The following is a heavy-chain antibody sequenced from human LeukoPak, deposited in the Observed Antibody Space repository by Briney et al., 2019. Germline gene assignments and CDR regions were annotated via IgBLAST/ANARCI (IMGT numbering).Heavy chain of an antibody. D-gene: IGHD2-15*01. V-gene: IGHV2-5*01. CDR1: GFSLSSGAVG. CDR3: AHRHRGVASDI. J-gene: IGHJ3*02. Sequence: SGPTLVNPTQTLTLTCTFSGFSLSSGAVGVGWIRQPPGGALEWLGVIYENDEKLYSSSLQNRLSITKDTSKNQVVLTMANMDPVDTATYYCAHRHRGVASDIWGQGTVVTVSS. CDR2: IYENDEK.